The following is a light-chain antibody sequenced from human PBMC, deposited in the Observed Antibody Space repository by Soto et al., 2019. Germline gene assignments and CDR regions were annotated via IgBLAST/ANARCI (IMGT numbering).Light chain of an antibody. V-gene: IGKV1-5*01. CDR2: DAS. CDR3: QQYNYWPRT. CDR1: QSISIW. Sequence: DIQMTQSPSTLSASVGDRVTITCRASQSISIWLAWYQQKPGKAPKLLIYDASSLESGVPSRFSGSGSGTEFTLTISSLQSEDFAVYYCQQYNYWPRTFGQGTKVDIK. J-gene: IGKJ1*01.